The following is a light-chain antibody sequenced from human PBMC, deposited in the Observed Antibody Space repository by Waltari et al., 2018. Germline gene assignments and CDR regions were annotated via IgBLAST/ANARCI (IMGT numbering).Light chain of an antibody. CDR2: WAS. CDR3: QQSYSIPYT. CDR1: QSVLHIPNNKNY. Sequence: DIVMTQSPDSLAVSLGERATINCKSSQSVLHIPNNKNYLTWYQQNPGQPPKLLISWASTRESGVPDRFSGSGSGTDFTLTISSLQAEDVAVYYCQQSYSIPYTFGQGTKLEIK. V-gene: IGKV4-1*01. J-gene: IGKJ2*01.